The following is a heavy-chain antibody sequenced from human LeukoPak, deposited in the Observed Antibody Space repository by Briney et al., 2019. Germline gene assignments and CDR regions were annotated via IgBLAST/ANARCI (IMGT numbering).Heavy chain of an antibody. Sequence: GVSLRLSCAASGFTFSIYSINWVRHAPGKGLEWVSSIISSSSYIYYTDSVKGRFTISRDNAKNSLYPQMNSLRSEDTSVYYWARAGHSSLPDYWGQGTLVTVLS. V-gene: IGHV3-21*01. J-gene: IGHJ4*02. CDR2: IISSSSYI. CDR3: ARAGHSSLPDY. D-gene: IGHD6-13*01. CDR1: GFTFSIYS.